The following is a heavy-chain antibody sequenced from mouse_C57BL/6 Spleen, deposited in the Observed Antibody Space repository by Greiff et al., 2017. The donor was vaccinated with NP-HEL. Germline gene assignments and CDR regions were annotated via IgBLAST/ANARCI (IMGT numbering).Heavy chain of an antibody. CDR2: IRNKANGYTT. J-gene: IGHJ3*01. Sequence: DVKLVESGGGLVQPGGSLSLSCAASGFTFTDYYMSWVRQPPGKALEWLGFIRNKANGYTTEYSASVKGRFTISRDNSQSILYLQMNALRAEDSATYYCARYRANWDGFAYWGQGTLVTVSA. CDR1: GFTFTDYY. V-gene: IGHV7-3*01. CDR3: ARYRANWDGFAY. D-gene: IGHD4-1*02.